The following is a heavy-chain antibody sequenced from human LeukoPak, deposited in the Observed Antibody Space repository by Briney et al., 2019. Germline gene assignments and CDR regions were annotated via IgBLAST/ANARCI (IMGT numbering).Heavy chain of an antibody. D-gene: IGHD5-12*01. CDR1: GFTFNSYA. J-gene: IGHJ4*02. Sequence: GGSLRLSCAASGFTFNSYAMTWVRQAPGKGLEWVSAISGGGVNTYYADSVKGRFTISRDNSKNMLYLQMNGLRAEDTAVYYCARGLGGYNTVNYWGQGTLVTVSS. CDR3: ARGLGGYNTVNY. CDR2: ISGGGVNT. V-gene: IGHV3-23*01.